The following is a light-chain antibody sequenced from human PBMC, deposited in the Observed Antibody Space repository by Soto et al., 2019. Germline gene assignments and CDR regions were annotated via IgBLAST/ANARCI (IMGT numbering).Light chain of an antibody. V-gene: IGKV1-5*03. Sequence: DIQMTQSPSTLSASVGDRVTITCRASQSISSWLAWYQQKPGKAPKLLIYKASSFESGVPSRFSGSGSGTEFSLTISSLQPDDFATYYFQQYNSYWTFGQGTKVEIK. CDR2: KAS. CDR1: QSISSW. J-gene: IGKJ1*01. CDR3: QQYNSYWT.